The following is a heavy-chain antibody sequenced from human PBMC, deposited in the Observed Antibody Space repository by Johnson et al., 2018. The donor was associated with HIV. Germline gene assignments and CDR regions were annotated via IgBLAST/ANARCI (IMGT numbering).Heavy chain of an antibody. J-gene: IGHJ3*02. D-gene: IGHD2-21*01. V-gene: IGHV3-30*02. Sequence: QVQLVESGGGVVQPGGSLRLSCAASGFTFSSYGMHWVRQAPGKGLEWVAFIRYDGSNKYYADSVQGRFTISRDNSKNTLYLKMNSLRAEDTAVYYCAKGEGYCGGDCLDAFDIWGQGTMVTVSS. CDR3: AKGEGYCGGDCLDAFDI. CDR1: GFTFSSYG. CDR2: IRYDGSNK.